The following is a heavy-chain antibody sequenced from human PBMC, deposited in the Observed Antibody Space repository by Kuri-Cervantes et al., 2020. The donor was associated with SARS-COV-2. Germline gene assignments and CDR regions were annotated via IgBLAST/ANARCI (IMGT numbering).Heavy chain of an antibody. Sequence: ESLKISCTVSGCSISSYYWSWIRQPPGKGLEWIGYMYYSVSTNYNPSLNSRVTISVDTSKNQFSLKLSSVTAADAAVYYCARVGEYSRSLDYWGQGTLVTVSS. D-gene: IGHD6-6*01. CDR3: ARVGEYSRSLDY. V-gene: IGHV4-59*01. CDR1: GCSISSYY. CDR2: MYYSVST. J-gene: IGHJ4*02.